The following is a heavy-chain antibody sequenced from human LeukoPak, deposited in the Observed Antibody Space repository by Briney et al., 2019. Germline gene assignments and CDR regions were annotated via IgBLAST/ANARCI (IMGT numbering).Heavy chain of an antibody. J-gene: IGHJ3*02. D-gene: IGHD2-8*01. CDR1: GFSFSTYN. CDR3: ASNVGDALDI. V-gene: IGHV3-21*01. CDR2: IGTDSNYK. Sequence: GGSLRLSCAASGFSFSTYNMNWVRQAPGKGLEWVASIGTDSNYKYYADSVKGRFTISRDNGKKSVYLHMSSVRADDTAVYYCASNVGDALDIWGQGTMVTVSS.